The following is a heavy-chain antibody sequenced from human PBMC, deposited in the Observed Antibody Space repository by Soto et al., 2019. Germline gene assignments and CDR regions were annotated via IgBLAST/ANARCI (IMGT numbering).Heavy chain of an antibody. D-gene: IGHD4-17*01. J-gene: IGHJ3*02. CDR2: LSGSGAST. V-gene: IGHV3-23*01. CDR3: AKGTTVDAFDI. Sequence: EVQLLESGGGLVQPGGSLRLSCAASGFTFSSYAMSWVRQAPGKGLEWVSALSGSGASTYSADSVRGRFTISRDNSKHTLYLQMNSLRAEDTAVYFCAKGTTVDAFDIWGQGTMVTVSS. CDR1: GFTFSSYA.